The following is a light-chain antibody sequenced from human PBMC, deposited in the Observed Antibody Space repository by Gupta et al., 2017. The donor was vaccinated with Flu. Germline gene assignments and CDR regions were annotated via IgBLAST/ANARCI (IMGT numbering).Light chain of an antibody. CDR2: DAS. V-gene: IGKV1-33*01. CDR3: QQYDNLPGLT. Sequence: DIQMTQSPSSLSASAGDRVTITCQASQDISNYLNWYQQKPGKAPKLLIYDASNLETGVPSRFSGSGSGTDFTFTISSLQPEDIATYYCQQYDNLPGLTFGGGTKVEIE. J-gene: IGKJ4*01. CDR1: QDISNY.